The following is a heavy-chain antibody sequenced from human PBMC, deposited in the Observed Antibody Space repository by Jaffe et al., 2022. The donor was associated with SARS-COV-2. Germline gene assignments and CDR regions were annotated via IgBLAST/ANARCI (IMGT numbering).Heavy chain of an antibody. CDR1: GFTVSSNY. Sequence: EVQLVESGGNLVQPGGSLRLSCAASGFTVSSNYMTWVRQAPGKGLEWVSIIYSGGYTYYADSVKGRFTISRDNSKNTLYLQMDSLRAEDTAVYYCARHPARPHFDYWGQGTLVTVSS. CDR2: IYSGGYT. J-gene: IGHJ4*02. V-gene: IGHV3-66*02. CDR3: ARHPARPHFDY.